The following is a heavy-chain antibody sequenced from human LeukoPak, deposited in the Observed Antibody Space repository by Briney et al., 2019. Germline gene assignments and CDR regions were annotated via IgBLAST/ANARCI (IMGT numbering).Heavy chain of an antibody. CDR2: ITGSGDIT. Sequence: GGSLRLSCAASGFTFSSYALSWVRQAPGKGLEWVSAITGSGDITFYADSVKGRFTISRDNSKNTLYLQMNSLRAEDTAVYYCAKDLFGKISLDYWGQGTLVPVSS. CDR1: GFTFSSYA. CDR3: AKDLFGKISLDY. D-gene: IGHD3-10*01. J-gene: IGHJ4*02. V-gene: IGHV3-23*01.